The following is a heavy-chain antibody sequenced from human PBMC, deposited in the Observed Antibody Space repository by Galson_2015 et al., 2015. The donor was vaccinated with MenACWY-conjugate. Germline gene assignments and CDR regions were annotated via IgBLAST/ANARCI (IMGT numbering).Heavy chain of an antibody. V-gene: IGHV3-7*03. CDR2: IKEDGSEK. D-gene: IGHD4-23*01. CDR1: GFTFSAYW. Sequence: SLRLSCAASGFTFSAYWMTWVRQAPEKGLEWVANIKEDGSEKYHVDSVKGRFTISRDNAKNSLYLQMNSLRSEDTAVYYCAREGKSNDYGGNSADYWGQGTLVTVSS. J-gene: IGHJ4*02. CDR3: AREGKSNDYGGNSADY.